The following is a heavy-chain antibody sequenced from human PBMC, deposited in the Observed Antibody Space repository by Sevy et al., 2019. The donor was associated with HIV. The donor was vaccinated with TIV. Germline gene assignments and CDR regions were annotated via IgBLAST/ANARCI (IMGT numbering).Heavy chain of an antibody. CDR3: AKDREGGVSMFGDLDV. V-gene: IGHV3-9*01. CDR1: GFTFDDYA. J-gene: IGHJ6*02. Sequence: GGSLRLSCAASGFTFDDYAMHWVRQAPGRGLEWVSGISWNSGSIGYADSVKGRLTISRDNAKNSLYLQMNSQRAEDTDLYYCAKDREGGVSMFGDLDVWGQGTTVTVSS. D-gene: IGHD3-10*01. CDR2: ISWNSGSI.